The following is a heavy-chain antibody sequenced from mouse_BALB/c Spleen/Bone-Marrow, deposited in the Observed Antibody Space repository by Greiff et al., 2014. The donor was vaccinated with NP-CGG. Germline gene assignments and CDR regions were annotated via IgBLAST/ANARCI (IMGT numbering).Heavy chain of an antibody. D-gene: IGHD2-4*01. Sequence: VQLQQSGAELVKPGASVKLSCTASGFKIKDTYMHWVIQRHEQGLEWIGRIDPANGNTKYDPKFQGKATITADTSSNTAYLQLSSLTSEDTAVYYCARRPMIYYYALDYWGQGTSVTVSS. CDR3: ARRPMIYYYALDY. V-gene: IGHV14-3*02. J-gene: IGHJ4*01. CDR1: GFKIKDTY. CDR2: IDPANGNT.